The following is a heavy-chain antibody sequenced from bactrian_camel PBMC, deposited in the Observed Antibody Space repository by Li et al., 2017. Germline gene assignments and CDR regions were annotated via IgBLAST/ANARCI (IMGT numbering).Heavy chain of an antibody. CDR2: VVSDGNI. D-gene: IGHD1*01. CDR1: GFTFDDAD. Sequence: DVQLVESGGGSVQAGGSLRLTRTGTGFTFDDADVGWFRQVPGPECELVSVVVSDGNIVYGESAKGRFTISHDNAKNSVDLQMNSLKPDDTAVYYCAATGQMLSVAGCRTQGTQVTV. V-gene: IGHV3S66*01. J-gene: IGHJ4*01.